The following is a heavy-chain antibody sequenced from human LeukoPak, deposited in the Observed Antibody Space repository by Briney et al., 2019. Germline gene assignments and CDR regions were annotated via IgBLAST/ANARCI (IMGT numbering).Heavy chain of an antibody. CDR3: ATDRMVDFDWRKWFDP. D-gene: IGHD3-9*01. Sequence: RGSVKVSCKVSGYTLTELSMHWVRQAPGKGLEWMGGFDPEDGETIYAQKFQGRVTMTEDASTDTAYMELSSLRSEDTAVYYCATDRMVDFDWRKWFDPWGQGTLVTVSS. CDR2: FDPEDGET. V-gene: IGHV1-24*01. J-gene: IGHJ5*02. CDR1: GYTLTELS.